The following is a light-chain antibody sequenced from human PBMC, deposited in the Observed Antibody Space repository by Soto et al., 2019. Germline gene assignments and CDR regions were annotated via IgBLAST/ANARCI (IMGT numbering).Light chain of an antibody. CDR3: QQYGTSPLT. CDR2: GAS. Sequence: EIVLTQSPRTLSLSPGESATLSCTASQSVRSNSLAWYQQKPGQAPRLLMFGASGRATGTPPRFSGRGSGTDFTLTISRLEPDDFAVYYCQQYGTSPLTFGGGTKVDI. J-gene: IGKJ4*01. CDR1: QSVRSNS. V-gene: IGKV3-20*01.